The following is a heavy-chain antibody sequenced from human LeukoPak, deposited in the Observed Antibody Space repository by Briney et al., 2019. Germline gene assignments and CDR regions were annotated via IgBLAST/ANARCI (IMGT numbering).Heavy chain of an antibody. CDR1: GFTLSSYS. D-gene: IGHD2-21*01. J-gene: IGHJ4*02. V-gene: IGHV3-48*04. CDR2: ISSSSSTI. CDR3: ARGIFDYPSCFDY. Sequence: PGGSLRLSCAASGFTLSSYSMNWVRQAPGKGLEWVSYISSSSSTIYYADSVKGRFTISRDNAKNSLYLQMNSLRAEDTAVYYCARGIFDYPSCFDYWGQGTLVTVSS.